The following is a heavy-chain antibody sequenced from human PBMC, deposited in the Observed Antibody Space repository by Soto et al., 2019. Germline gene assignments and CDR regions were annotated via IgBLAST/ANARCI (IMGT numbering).Heavy chain of an antibody. V-gene: IGHV1-18*01. CDR2: ISPYTGNT. J-gene: IGHJ6*02. Sequence: ASVKVSFKASGYIFVNYGIAWVRQAPGQGLEWMGWISPYTGNTHSATKIQGRLTMTTDTSTSTAYMDLGSLTSDDTAVYYCVMVDNYVTPTPQDVWGQGTTVTVS. D-gene: IGHD3-16*01. CDR3: VMVDNYVTPTPQDV. CDR1: GYIFVNYG.